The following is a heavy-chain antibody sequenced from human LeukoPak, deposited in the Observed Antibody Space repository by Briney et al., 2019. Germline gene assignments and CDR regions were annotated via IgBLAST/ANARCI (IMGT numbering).Heavy chain of an antibody. Sequence: TSETLSLTCTVSGGSVSSGSYYWSWIRQPPGRGLEWIGYIYYSGSTNYNPSLKSRVTISVDTSKNQFSLKLSSVTAADTAVYYCARDTYYYGSGSYNNWFDPWGQGTPVTVSS. D-gene: IGHD3-10*01. CDR1: GGSVSSGSYY. CDR3: ARDTYYYGSGSYNNWFDP. J-gene: IGHJ5*02. CDR2: IYYSGST. V-gene: IGHV4-61*01.